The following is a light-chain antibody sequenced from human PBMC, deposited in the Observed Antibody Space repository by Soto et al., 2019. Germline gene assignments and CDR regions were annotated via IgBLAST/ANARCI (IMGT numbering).Light chain of an antibody. J-gene: IGKJ2*01. V-gene: IGKV3-20*01. CDR1: QIVSTTY. Sequence: EIVLTQSPGTLSLSLGERATLSCRASQIVSTTYLAWYQQKPGQAPRLLIYGSSSRAPGIPDRFSGSGSGTDFTLTINRLEPEDFAVYYCQQYGTSPMYTFGQGTKLEI. CDR3: QQYGTSPMYT. CDR2: GSS.